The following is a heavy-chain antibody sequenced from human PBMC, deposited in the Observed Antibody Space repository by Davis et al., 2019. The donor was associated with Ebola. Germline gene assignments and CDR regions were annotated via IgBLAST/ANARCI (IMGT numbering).Heavy chain of an antibody. CDR1: GGTFSSYA. V-gene: IGHV1-2*02. D-gene: IGHD1-1*01. CDR3: AGSTTGTTGTNYYYYGMDV. Sequence: ASVKVSCKASGGTFSSYAISWVRQATGQGLEWMGWINPNSGGTNYAQKFQGRVTMTRDTSISTAYMELSRLRSDDTAVYYCAGSTTGTTGTNYYYYGMDVWGQGTTVTVSS. J-gene: IGHJ6*02. CDR2: INPNSGGT.